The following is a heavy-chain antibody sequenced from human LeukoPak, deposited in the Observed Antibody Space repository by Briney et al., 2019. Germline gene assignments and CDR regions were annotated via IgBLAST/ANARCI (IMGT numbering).Heavy chain of an antibody. V-gene: IGHV3-30*02. Sequence: GGSLRLSCAASGFTFSSYGMHWVRQAPGKGLEWVAFIRYDGSNKYYADSVKGRFTISRDNSKNTLYLQMNSLRAEDTALYYCAKDRDRYYGSGSYDYWGQGTLVTVSS. J-gene: IGHJ4*02. CDR1: GFTFSSYG. CDR2: IRYDGSNK. D-gene: IGHD3-10*01. CDR3: AKDRDRYYGSGSYDY.